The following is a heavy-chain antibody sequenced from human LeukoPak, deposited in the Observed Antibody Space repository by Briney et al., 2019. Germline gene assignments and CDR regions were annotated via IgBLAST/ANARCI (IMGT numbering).Heavy chain of an antibody. CDR1: GGTFSSYT. CDR2: IISILGIA. J-gene: IGHJ5*02. V-gene: IGHV1-69*02. D-gene: IGHD2-2*01. CDR3: ARVLRCSSTSCYYNWFDP. Sequence: GASVKVSCKASGGTFSSYTISWVRQAPGQGLEWMGRIISILGIANYAQKFQGRVTITADKSTSTAYMELSSLRSEDTAVYYCARVLRCSSTSCYYNWFDPWGQGTLVTVSS.